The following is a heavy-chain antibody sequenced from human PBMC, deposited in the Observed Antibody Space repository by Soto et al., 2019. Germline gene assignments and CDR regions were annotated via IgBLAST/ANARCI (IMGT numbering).Heavy chain of an antibody. CDR3: ARDFVGYCSSTSCSSFRDAFDI. D-gene: IGHD2-2*01. V-gene: IGHV4-59*12. Sequence: SETLSLTCTVSGGSISSYYWSWIRQPPGKGLEWIGYIYYSGSTNYNPSLKSRVTISVDTSKNQFSLKLSSVTAADTAVYYCARDFVGYCSSTSCSSFRDAFDIWGQGTMVTVSS. CDR2: IYYSGST. CDR1: GGSISSYY. J-gene: IGHJ3*02.